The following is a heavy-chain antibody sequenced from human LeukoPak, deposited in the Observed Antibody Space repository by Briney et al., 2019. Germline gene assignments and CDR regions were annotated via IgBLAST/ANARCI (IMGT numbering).Heavy chain of an antibody. V-gene: IGHV4-61*02. Sequence: SETLSLTCTVSGDSISSGDYYWSWIRQPAGKGLEWIGRISSSGSTNYNPSLKSRVTISVDTSKNQFSLKLSSVTAADTAVYYCARGGRYSSSWYATIDYWGQGTLVTVSS. J-gene: IGHJ4*02. CDR2: ISSSGST. CDR3: ARGGRYSSSWYATIDY. D-gene: IGHD6-13*01. CDR1: GDSISSGDYY.